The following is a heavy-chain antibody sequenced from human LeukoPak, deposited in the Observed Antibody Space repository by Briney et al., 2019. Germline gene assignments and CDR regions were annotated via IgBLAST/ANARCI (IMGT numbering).Heavy chain of an antibody. Sequence: PSETLSLTCAVYGGSFSGYYWSWIRQPPGKGLEWIGEINHSGSTNYNPSLKSRVTISVDTSKNQFSLKLSSVTAADTAVYYCARLRRRYYDSSGFLDYWGQGTLVTVSS. CDR3: ARLRRRYYDSSGFLDY. D-gene: IGHD3-22*01. CDR2: INHSGST. J-gene: IGHJ4*02. CDR1: GGSFSGYY. V-gene: IGHV4-34*01.